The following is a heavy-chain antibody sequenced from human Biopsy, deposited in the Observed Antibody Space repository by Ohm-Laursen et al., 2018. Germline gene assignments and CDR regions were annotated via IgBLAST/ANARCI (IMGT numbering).Heavy chain of an antibody. CDR3: ARDVVGRGASFFDF. Sequence: SVKVSCKASGYTFGNYGISWVRQAPGQGLERMGWISVYNGNTDYPHKFQGRVTLTTETSTSTAYMELRSLTSDDTAIYYCARDVVGRGASFFDFWGQGTSVTVSS. CDR2: ISVYNGNT. V-gene: IGHV1-18*01. J-gene: IGHJ4*02. CDR1: GYTFGNYG. D-gene: IGHD1-26*01.